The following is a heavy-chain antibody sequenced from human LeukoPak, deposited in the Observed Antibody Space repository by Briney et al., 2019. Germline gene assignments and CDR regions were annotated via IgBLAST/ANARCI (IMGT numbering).Heavy chain of an antibody. J-gene: IGHJ4*02. CDR3: GKRLTSWELEY. CDR1: GFTFDDFA. CDR2: IWSGGTDK. V-gene: IGHV3-30*02. Sequence: GGSLRLSCATSGFTFDDFAMHWVRQAPGKGLEWVAVIWSGGTDKYYADSVKGRFTVSRDNSKNTLYLQMNSLRAEDTAVYYCGKRLTSWELEYWGQGTLVTVSS. D-gene: IGHD1-26*01.